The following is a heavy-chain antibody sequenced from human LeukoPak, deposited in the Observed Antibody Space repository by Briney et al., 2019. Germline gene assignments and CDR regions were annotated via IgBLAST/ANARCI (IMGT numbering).Heavy chain of an antibody. D-gene: IGHD3-16*01. V-gene: IGHV3-7*01. CDR2: MNQDGSEK. Sequence: PGGSLRLSCAASGFTFSDSWMSWVRQAPGKGLEWVANMNQDGSEKDYVDSVKGRFTISRDNARNSLYLQMSSLRAEDTAVYCCATYTHWVAGDVWGQGTTVTVSS. CDR1: GFTFSDSW. CDR3: ATYTHWVAGDV. J-gene: IGHJ6*02.